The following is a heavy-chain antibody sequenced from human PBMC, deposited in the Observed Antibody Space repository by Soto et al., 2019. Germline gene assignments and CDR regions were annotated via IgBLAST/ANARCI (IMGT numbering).Heavy chain of an antibody. J-gene: IGHJ5*02. CDR1: GFTFSSYW. CDR3: ARDEYSSSWPFDP. V-gene: IGHV3-7*01. D-gene: IGHD6-13*01. Sequence: GGSLRLSCAASGFTFSSYWMSWVRQAPGKGLEWVANIKQDGSEKYYVDSVKGRFTISRDNAKNSLYLQMNSLRAEDTAVYYCARDEYSSSWPFDPWGQGTLVTVSS. CDR2: IKQDGSEK.